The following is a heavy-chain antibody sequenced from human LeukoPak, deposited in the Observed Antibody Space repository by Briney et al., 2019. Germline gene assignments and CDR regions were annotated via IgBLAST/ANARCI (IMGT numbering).Heavy chain of an antibody. Sequence: GGSLRLSCAASGFTFSTYAMSWVRQAPGKGLGWVSGISDSGGTTYYADSVKGRFTISRDNAKNSLFLQMNSLRVEDTAIYYCARERGGEDAFDIWGQGTLVTVSS. D-gene: IGHD7-27*01. CDR1: GFTFSTYA. CDR2: ISDSGGTT. CDR3: ARERGGEDAFDI. V-gene: IGHV3-23*01. J-gene: IGHJ3*02.